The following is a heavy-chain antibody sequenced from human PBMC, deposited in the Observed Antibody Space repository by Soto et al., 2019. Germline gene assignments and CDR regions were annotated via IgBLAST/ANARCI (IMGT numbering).Heavy chain of an antibody. V-gene: IGHV1-18*01. CDR2: FSAYNGNT. CDR3: AFNVLLWFGETQIDY. J-gene: IGHJ4*02. D-gene: IGHD3-10*01. Sequence: ASVKVSCKASGYTFTSYGISWVRQAPGQGLEWMGCFSAYNGNTNYAQKLQGRVTMTTDTSTNTAYMELSSLRSEDTAVYYCAFNVLLWFGETQIDYWGQGTLVTVSS. CDR1: GYTFTSYG.